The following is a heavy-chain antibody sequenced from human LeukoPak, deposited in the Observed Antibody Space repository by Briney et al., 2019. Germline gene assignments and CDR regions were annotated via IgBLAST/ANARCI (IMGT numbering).Heavy chain of an antibody. CDR2: IYYSGSP. CDR3: ARGAGGYRFDP. V-gene: IGHV4-59*01. Sequence: PSETLSLTCTVSGVSISNYFWSWIRQPPGKGLEWIGHIYYSGSPNYNPSLESRVTISVDTSKKQFSLELTSVTAADTAVYYCARGAGGYRFDPWGQGTLVTVSS. J-gene: IGHJ5*02. CDR1: GVSISNYF. D-gene: IGHD1-1*01.